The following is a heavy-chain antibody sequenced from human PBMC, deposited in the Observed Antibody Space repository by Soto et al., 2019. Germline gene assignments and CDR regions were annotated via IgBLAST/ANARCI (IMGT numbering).Heavy chain of an antibody. V-gene: IGHV3-7*01. CDR1: GFTFSSYW. D-gene: IGHD4-4*01. Sequence: GGSLRLSCAASGFTFSSYWMSWVRQAPGKGLEWVANIKQDGSEKYYVDSVKGRFTISRDNAKNSLYLQMNSLRAEDTAVYYCARYRSYSNYVDNNRIYWGQGTLVTVSS. CDR3: ARYRSYSNYVDNNRIY. J-gene: IGHJ4*02. CDR2: IKQDGSEK.